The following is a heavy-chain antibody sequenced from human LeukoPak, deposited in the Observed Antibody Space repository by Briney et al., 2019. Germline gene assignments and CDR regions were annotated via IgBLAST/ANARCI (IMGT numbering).Heavy chain of an antibody. D-gene: IGHD3-10*01. CDR1: GFTFSGHA. CDR2: ISYDGSNE. J-gene: IGHJ4*02. Sequence: PGGSLRLSCAASGFTFSGHAMHWVRQAPGKGLEWVAVISYDGSNEYYADSVKGRFTISRDNSKNTLYLQMNSLSVEDTAVYYCARVGYYASGPFSYFDYWGQGTLVTVSS. CDR3: ARVGYYASGPFSYFDY. V-gene: IGHV3-30-3*01.